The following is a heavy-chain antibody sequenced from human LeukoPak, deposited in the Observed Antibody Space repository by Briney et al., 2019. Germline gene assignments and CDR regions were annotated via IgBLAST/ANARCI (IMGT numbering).Heavy chain of an antibody. CDR1: GGSFSGYH. Sequence: SETLSLTCAVYGGSFSGYHWSWIRQPPGKGLEWIGEINHSGSTNYNPSLKSRVTISVDTSKNQFSLKLSSVTAADTAVYYCARGGPLVGAADYWGQGTLVTVSS. CDR3: ARGGPLVGAADY. D-gene: IGHD1-26*01. J-gene: IGHJ4*02. V-gene: IGHV4-34*01. CDR2: INHSGST.